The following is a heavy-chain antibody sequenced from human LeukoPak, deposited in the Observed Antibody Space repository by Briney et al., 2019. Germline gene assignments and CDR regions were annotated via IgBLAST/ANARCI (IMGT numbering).Heavy chain of an antibody. V-gene: IGHV3-30*18. CDR1: GFTFSSYG. CDR3: AKGDNNWNYRSGTYYYYMDV. D-gene: IGHD1-7*01. J-gene: IGHJ6*03. Sequence: PGGSLRLSCAASGFTFSSYGMHWVRQAPGKGLEWVAIISYFADSVKGRFTISRDNSKNTLYLQMNSLRAEDTAVYYCAKGDNNWNYRSGTYYYYMDVWGKGTTVTVSS. CDR2: IS.